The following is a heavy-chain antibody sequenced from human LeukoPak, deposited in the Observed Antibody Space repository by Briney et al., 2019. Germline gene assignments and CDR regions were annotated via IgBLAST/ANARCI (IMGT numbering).Heavy chain of an antibody. J-gene: IGHJ4*02. D-gene: IGHD5-12*01. V-gene: IGHV3-23*01. CDR1: GFTFSSYA. CDR3: AKVRGCSGYELIDY. CDR2: ISGSGGST. Sequence: GGSLRLSCAASGFTFSSYAMSWVRQAPGKGLEWVSAISGSGGSTYYADSVKGRFTISRDNSKNTLYLQMNSLRAEDTAVYYCAKVRGCSGYELIDYWGQGTLVTVSS.